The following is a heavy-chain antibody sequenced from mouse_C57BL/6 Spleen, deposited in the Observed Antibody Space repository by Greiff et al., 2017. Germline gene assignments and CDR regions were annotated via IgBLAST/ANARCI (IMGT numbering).Heavy chain of an antibody. CDR3: ARGGRNTDH. CDR1: GFTFTDYY. CDR2: INPDSGYT. V-gene: IGHV14-1*02. D-gene: IGHD5-2*01. J-gene: IGHJ2*01. Sequence: VQLQQSGAELVKPGASVKMSCTASGFTFTDYYMHWVEQRPGQSLEWIGSINPDSGYTYYPQKFKGKATITPDTSSNTAYLQLSSLTSEDPAVYYCARGGRNTDHGGQGTTPTVSS.